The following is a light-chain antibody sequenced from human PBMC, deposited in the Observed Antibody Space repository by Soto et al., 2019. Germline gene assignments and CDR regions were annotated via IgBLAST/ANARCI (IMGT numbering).Light chain of an antibody. J-gene: IGKJ4*01. V-gene: IGKV1-5*03. CDR3: DQYNSYYLT. CDR1: QSISNW. CDR2: KAS. Sequence: DIQMTQSPSTLSASVGDRVTITCRASQSISNWLAWYQQKSAEAPYLLISKASSLESGVPSRFSGSGSGTEFTLTISSPQPDDFAAYDCDQYNSYYLTFGGGTKVEIK.